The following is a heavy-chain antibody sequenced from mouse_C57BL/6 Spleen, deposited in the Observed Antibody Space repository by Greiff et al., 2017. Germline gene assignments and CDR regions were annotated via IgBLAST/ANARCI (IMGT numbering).Heavy chain of an antibody. Sequence: QVQLQQPGAELVRPGSSVKLSCKASGYTFTSYWMDWVKQRPGQGLEWIGNIYPSDSETHYNQKFKDKATLTVDKSSSTAYMQLSSLTAEGSAVYYCERRDSQRNFDVWGTGTTVTVSS. V-gene: IGHV1-61*01. CDR1: GYTFTSYW. J-gene: IGHJ1*03. CDR3: ERRDSQRNFDV. CDR2: IYPSDSET.